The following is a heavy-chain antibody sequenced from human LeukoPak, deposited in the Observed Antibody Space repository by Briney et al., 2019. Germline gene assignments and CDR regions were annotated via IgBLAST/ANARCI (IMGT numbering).Heavy chain of an antibody. CDR1: GGSISSYY. V-gene: IGHV4-59*01. CDR3: ARVAGSRTLYYYYYGMDV. J-gene: IGHJ6*02. Sequence: SETLSLTYTVSGGSISSYYWSWIRQPPGKGLEWIGYIYYSGSTNYNPSLKSRVTISVDTSKNQFSLKLSSVTAADTAVYYCARVAGSRTLYYYYYGMDVWGQGTTVTVSS. D-gene: IGHD3-10*01. CDR2: IYYSGST.